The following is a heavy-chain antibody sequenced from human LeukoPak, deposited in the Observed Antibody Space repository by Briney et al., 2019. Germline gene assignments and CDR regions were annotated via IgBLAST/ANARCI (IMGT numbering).Heavy chain of an antibody. CDR2: ITSSSTI. CDR1: GFTFSSYS. D-gene: IGHD3-22*01. V-gene: IGHV3-48*02. Sequence: GGSLRLSCAASGFTFSSYSINWVRQAPGKGLEWVSYITSSSTIYNADSVRGRFTISRDNAKNSLYLQMNSLRDEDTAVYYCARVDWMIGAFDIWGQGTMVTVSS. CDR3: ARVDWMIGAFDI. J-gene: IGHJ3*02.